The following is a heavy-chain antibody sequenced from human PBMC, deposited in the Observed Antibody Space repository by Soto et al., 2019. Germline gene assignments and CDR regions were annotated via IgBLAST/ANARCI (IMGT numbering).Heavy chain of an antibody. D-gene: IGHD3-3*01. J-gene: IGHJ6*02. CDR3: ARDPTYYDFWSGYGSYYYYGMDV. CDR1: GFTFSSYG. CDR2: IWYGGSNK. V-gene: IGHV3-33*01. Sequence: QVQLVESGGGVVQPGRSLRLSCAASGFTFSSYGMHWVRQAPGKGLEWVAVIWYGGSNKYYADSVKGRFTISRDNSKNTLYLQMNSLRAEDTAVYYCARDPTYYDFWSGYGSYYYYGMDVWGQGTTVTVSS.